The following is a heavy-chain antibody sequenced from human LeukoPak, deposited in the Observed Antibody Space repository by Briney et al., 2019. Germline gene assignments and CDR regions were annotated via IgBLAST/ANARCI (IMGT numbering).Heavy chain of an antibody. V-gene: IGHV3-30*03. CDR3: ARDAVVAVAGMYYFDY. CDR2: ISYDGSNK. J-gene: IGHJ4*02. CDR1: GFTFSSYG. Sequence: GGSLRLSCAASGFTFSSYGMHWVRRAPGKGLEWVAVISYDGSNKYYADSVKGRFTISRDNAKNTLYLQMNSLRAEDTAVYYCARDAVVAVAGMYYFDYWGQGTLVTVSS. D-gene: IGHD6-19*01.